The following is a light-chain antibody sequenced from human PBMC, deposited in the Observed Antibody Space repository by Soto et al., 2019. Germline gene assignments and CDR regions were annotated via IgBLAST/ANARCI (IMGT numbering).Light chain of an antibody. CDR1: QSVSINY. Sequence: EIVMTQSPGTLSLSPGERATLSCRASQSVSINYLAWYQQKPGQAPRLLIYGASSRATGIPDRFNGSGSGTDFTLTIGRLEPEDFAVYYCQQYGSSPDTFGQGTKLESK. J-gene: IGKJ2*01. V-gene: IGKV3-20*01. CDR3: QQYGSSPDT. CDR2: GAS.